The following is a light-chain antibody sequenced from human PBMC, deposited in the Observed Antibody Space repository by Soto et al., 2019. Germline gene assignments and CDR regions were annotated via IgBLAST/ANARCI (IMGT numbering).Light chain of an antibody. CDR2: DAS. CDR1: SSDVGGYNY. J-gene: IGLJ1*01. CDR3: CSYAGSPRYV. Sequence: QSALTQPRLVSGSPGQSVTISCTGTSSDVGGYNYVSWYQQHPGKAPKVMIYDASERPSGVPDRFSGSKSGNTASLTISGLQAEDEADYYCCSYAGSPRYVFGTGTKVTVL. V-gene: IGLV2-11*01.